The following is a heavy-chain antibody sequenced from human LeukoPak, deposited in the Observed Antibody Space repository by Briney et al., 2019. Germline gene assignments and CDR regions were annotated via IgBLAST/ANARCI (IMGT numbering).Heavy chain of an antibody. Sequence: SETLSLTCSVSGASISSHFWSWIRQPPGKGLEWIGHISHSGDVNYNPSLKSRVAISVDTSKNQFSLDLTSVTAADAAIYWCVCQRATLGSTHYYMDAWGKGTTVVVSS. CDR1: GASISSHF. CDR2: ISHSGDV. CDR3: VCQRATLGSTHYYMDA. J-gene: IGHJ6*03. V-gene: IGHV4-59*08. D-gene: IGHD3-16*01.